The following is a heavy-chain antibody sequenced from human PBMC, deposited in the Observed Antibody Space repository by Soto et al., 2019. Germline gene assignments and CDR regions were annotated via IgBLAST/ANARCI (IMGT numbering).Heavy chain of an antibody. CDR1: GFTFSTYW. Sequence: EVQLVESGGGLVQPGGSLRLSCAASGFTFSTYWMHWVRQAPGKGLVWVSRINGDESRRNYADSVEGRFTISRDNAKNTVYLQMNSLRDEDTAVYYCARGGLYRFYMDVWGKGTTVTGSS. CDR2: INGDESRR. CDR3: ARGGLYRFYMDV. V-gene: IGHV3-74*01. J-gene: IGHJ6*03.